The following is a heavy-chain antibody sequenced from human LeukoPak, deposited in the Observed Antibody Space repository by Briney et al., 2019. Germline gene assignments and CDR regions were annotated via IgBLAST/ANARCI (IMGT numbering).Heavy chain of an antibody. CDR3: ARENVITFGGVIVIPAVDY. V-gene: IGHV1-18*01. CDR1: GYTFTNYG. CDR2: INTYNGNT. D-gene: IGHD3-16*02. J-gene: IGHJ4*02. Sequence: ASVKVSCKASGYTFTNYGISWVRQAPGQGLEWMGWINTYNGNTVYAQKLQGRVTMTTDTSTSTGYMELRSPRSDDTAIYYCARENVITFGGVIVIPAVDYWGQGTLVTVSS.